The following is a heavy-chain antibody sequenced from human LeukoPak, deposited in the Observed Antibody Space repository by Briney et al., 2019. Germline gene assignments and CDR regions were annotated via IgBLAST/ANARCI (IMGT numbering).Heavy chain of an antibody. D-gene: IGHD6-13*01. V-gene: IGHV1-69*04. Sequence: AASVEVSCKASGGTFSSYAISWVRQAPGQGLEWMGRIIPILGIANYAQKFQGRVTITADKSTSTAYMELSSLRSEDTAVYYCARAAAGTPVFDYWGQGTLVTVSS. CDR3: ARAAAGTPVFDY. J-gene: IGHJ4*02. CDR1: GGTFSSYA. CDR2: IIPILGIA.